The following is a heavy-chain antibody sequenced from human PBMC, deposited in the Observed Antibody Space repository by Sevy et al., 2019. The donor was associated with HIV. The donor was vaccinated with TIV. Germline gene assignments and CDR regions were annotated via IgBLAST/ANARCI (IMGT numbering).Heavy chain of an antibody. Sequence: ASVKVSCKASGYTFTGYYMHWVRQAPGQGLEWMGWINPNSGGTNYAQKFQGRVTMTRDTSISTAYMELSRLRSDDTAVYYCARDPYYYDSSGYYAYQYFQHWGQRTLVTASS. D-gene: IGHD3-22*01. V-gene: IGHV1-2*02. CDR2: INPNSGGT. CDR1: GYTFTGYY. CDR3: ARDPYYYDSSGYYAYQYFQH. J-gene: IGHJ1*01.